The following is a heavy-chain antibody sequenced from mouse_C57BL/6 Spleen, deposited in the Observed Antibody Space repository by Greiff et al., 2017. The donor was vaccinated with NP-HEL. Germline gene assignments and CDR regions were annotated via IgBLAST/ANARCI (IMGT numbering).Heavy chain of an antibody. D-gene: IGHD2-3*01. CDR2: INPYNGGT. CDR1: GYTFTDYY. V-gene: IGHV1-19*01. J-gene: IGHJ4*01. Sequence: EVQLQQSGPVLVKPGASVKMSCKASGYTFTDYYMNWVKQSHGKSLEWIGVINPYNGGTSYNQKFKGTATLTVDKSSSTAYMKLNRLTSEDSAVYYCARSDDPYAMDYWGQGTSVTVSS. CDR3: ARSDDPYAMDY.